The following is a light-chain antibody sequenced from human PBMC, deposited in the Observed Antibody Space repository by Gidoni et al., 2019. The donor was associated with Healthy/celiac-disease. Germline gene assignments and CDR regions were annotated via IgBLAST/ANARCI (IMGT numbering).Light chain of an antibody. V-gene: IGKV3-20*01. CDR3: QHYGSSPFT. CDR1: QSVSSSY. J-gene: IGKJ3*01. CDR2: GSS. Sequence: IGLTQSPGTLSLSPGERATLSCRASQSVSSSYLAWYQQKPGQAPLLLIYGSSSSATVIPARFSGSGSGTFFTLTISLLEPESFAVYYCQHYGSSPFTFGPGTKVDIK.